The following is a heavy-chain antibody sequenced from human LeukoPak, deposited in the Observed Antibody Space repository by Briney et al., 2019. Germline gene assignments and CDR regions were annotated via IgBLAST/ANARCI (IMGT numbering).Heavy chain of an antibody. CDR1: GFTVSGDY. CDR3: ARDNRVVRTFDI. J-gene: IGHJ3*02. V-gene: IGHV3-53*01. D-gene: IGHD2-15*01. Sequence: PGGSLRLSCAASGFTVSGDYRSWVRQAPGKGLEWVSIMYPGGGTYYAVSVKGRFTISRDNSKNTLYLQMNSLRAEDTAVYYCARDNRVVRTFDIGAKGQWSPSLQ. CDR2: MYPGGGT.